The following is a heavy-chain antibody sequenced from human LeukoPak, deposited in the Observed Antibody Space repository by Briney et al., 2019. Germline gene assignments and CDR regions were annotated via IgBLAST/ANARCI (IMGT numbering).Heavy chain of an antibody. Sequence: ASVKISCKASGYTFTTYAIHWVRQAPGQGLEWMGWINAGNGNTKYSQKFQGRVTITRDTSATTAYMELSSLRSEDTAVYYCARGGRQWLVHFDYWGQGTLATVSS. CDR3: ARGGRQWLVHFDY. CDR1: GYTFTTYA. V-gene: IGHV1-3*01. D-gene: IGHD6-19*01. CDR2: INAGNGNT. J-gene: IGHJ4*02.